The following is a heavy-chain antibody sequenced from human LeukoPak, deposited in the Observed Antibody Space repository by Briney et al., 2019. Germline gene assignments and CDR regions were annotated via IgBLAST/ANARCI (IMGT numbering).Heavy chain of an antibody. D-gene: IGHD5-18*01. V-gene: IGHV3-23*01. CDR3: PRHDSYTPW. Sequence: GGSLRLSCAASGFSLSDYAMSSARQAPAKGREGVTGICDSGGSAYYTDSVRGRLIISRDSSKNTVYLQVNELTAEHGAVYFCPRHDSYTPWWGQGTLVIVST. CDR1: GFSLSDYA. J-gene: IGHJ4*02. CDR2: ICDSGGSA.